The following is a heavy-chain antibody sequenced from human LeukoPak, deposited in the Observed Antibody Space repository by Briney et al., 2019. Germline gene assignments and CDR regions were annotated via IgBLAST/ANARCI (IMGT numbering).Heavy chain of an antibody. V-gene: IGHV1-46*01. Sequence: ASVKVSCKASGYTFTSYYMHWVRQAPGQGLEWVGIINPSGGSTSYAQKFQGRVTMTRDTSTSTVYMELSSLRSEDTAVYYCARDDYYDSSGSSGSNAFDIWGQGTMVTVSS. CDR1: GYTFTSYY. J-gene: IGHJ3*02. CDR3: ARDDYYDSSGSSGSNAFDI. CDR2: INPSGGST. D-gene: IGHD3-22*01.